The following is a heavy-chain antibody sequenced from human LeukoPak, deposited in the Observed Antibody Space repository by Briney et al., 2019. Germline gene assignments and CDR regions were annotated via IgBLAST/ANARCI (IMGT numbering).Heavy chain of an antibody. CDR2: MNPNSGNT. D-gene: IGHD1-26*01. Sequence: ASVKVSCKASGYTFTSYDINWVRQATGQGLEWMGWMNPNSGNTGYAQKFQGRVTMTRNTSISTAYVELSSLRSEDTAVYYCARGRDSGSYYYYYYYYGMDVWGQGTTVTVSS. CDR3: ARGRDSGSYYYYYYYYGMDV. CDR1: GYTFTSYD. J-gene: IGHJ6*02. V-gene: IGHV1-8*01.